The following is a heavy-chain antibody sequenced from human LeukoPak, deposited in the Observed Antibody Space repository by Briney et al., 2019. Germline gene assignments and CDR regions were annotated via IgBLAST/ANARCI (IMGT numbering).Heavy chain of an antibody. CDR2: INWNSGSI. Sequence: HTGGSLRLSCAASGFTFDDYAMHWVRQAPGKGLEWVSGINWNSGSIGYADSVKGRFTISRENAKNSLYLQMNSLRAGDTAVYYCARDLYYYDSSGYYYYYGMDVWGQGTTVTVSS. D-gene: IGHD3-22*01. V-gene: IGHV3-9*01. CDR3: ARDLYYYDSSGYYYYYGMDV. J-gene: IGHJ6*02. CDR1: GFTFDDYA.